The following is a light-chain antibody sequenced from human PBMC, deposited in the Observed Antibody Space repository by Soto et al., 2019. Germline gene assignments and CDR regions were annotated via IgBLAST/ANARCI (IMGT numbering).Light chain of an antibody. CDR2: DAS. Sequence: DIQMTQSPSSLSASVGDRVTITCRASQGISNFLAWYQQKPGKVPKLLIYDASTLQSGVPSRFSGSGSGTDFTLTISSLQPEDVASYYCQRYHSALWTFGQGTKVEI. J-gene: IGKJ1*01. CDR1: QGISNF. CDR3: QRYHSALWT. V-gene: IGKV1-27*01.